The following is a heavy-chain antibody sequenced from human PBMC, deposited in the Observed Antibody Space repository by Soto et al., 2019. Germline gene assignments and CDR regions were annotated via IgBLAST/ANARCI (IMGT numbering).Heavy chain of an antibody. D-gene: IGHD1-7*01. CDR3: AKDRVGGTFYTPLGF. CDR2: ITYDGSFQ. CDR1: GFNFDNYG. V-gene: IGHV3-30*18. Sequence: PGGSLRLSCEASGFNFDNYGMHWFRQAPGKGLEWVAVITYDGSFQCYADSVKGRFTISRDNSKNTLFLHLNILKPEDTAVYHCAKDRVGGTFYTPLGFWGQGTLVTVSS. J-gene: IGHJ4*02.